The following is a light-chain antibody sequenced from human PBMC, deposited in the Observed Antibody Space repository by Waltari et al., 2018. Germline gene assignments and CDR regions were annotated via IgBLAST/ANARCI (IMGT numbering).Light chain of an antibody. CDR3: HSRDTISTRV. CDR1: SLRRYY. V-gene: IGLV3-19*01. CDR2: GKN. J-gene: IGLJ3*02. Sequence: SSELTQDPAVSVALGQTVKIQCHGYSLRRYYASWYQQRPGQAPVLVLYGKNNRPSGIPDRFSGSASGNTASLTITGIQAEDEADYYCHSRDTISTRVFGGGTRLTV.